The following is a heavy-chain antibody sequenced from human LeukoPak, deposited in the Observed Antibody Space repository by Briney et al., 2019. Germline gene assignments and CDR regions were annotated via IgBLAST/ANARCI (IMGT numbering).Heavy chain of an antibody. V-gene: IGHV4-4*07. D-gene: IGHD5-12*01. CDR3: ARGKVATSYFDY. CDR2: VYSSGSA. Sequence: SETLSLTCTVSGGSINSYYWSWIRQPAGKELEWIGRVYSSGSANYNPSLGSRVTMSVDTSKNQFSLKLTSVTAADTAMYFCARGKVATSYFDYWGQGTLVTVSS. CDR1: GGSINSYY. J-gene: IGHJ4*02.